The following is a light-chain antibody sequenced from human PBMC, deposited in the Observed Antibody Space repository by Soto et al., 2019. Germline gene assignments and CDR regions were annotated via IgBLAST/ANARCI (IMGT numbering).Light chain of an antibody. Sequence: AIRMTQSPSSFSASTGDRVTITCRASQGISSHLPWYQQKPGKAPKLLIYAASTLQSGVPSRFSGSGSGTDFTLTISCLQSEDFATYYCQQYYSYPRTFGQGTKVEIK. V-gene: IGKV1-8*01. CDR2: AAS. CDR1: QGISSH. CDR3: QQYYSYPRT. J-gene: IGKJ1*01.